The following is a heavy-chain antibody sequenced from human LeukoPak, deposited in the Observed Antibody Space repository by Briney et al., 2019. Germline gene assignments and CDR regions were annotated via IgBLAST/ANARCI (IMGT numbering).Heavy chain of an antibody. Sequence: GASVKVSCKASGYTFTSYGISWVRQAPGQGLEWMGWISAYNGNTNYAQKLQGRVAMTTDTSTSTAYMELRSLRSDDTAVYYCARATRGHILTGYSPLDYWGQGTLVTVSS. J-gene: IGHJ4*02. CDR2: ISAYNGNT. V-gene: IGHV1-18*01. D-gene: IGHD3-9*01. CDR1: GYTFTSYG. CDR3: ARATRGHILTGYSPLDY.